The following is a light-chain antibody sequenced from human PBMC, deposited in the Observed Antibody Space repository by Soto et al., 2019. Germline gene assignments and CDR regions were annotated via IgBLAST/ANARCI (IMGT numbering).Light chain of an antibody. Sequence: QSVLTQPPSASGTPGQRVTISCSGSSSNIGSNYVYWYQQLPGTAPKLLIYSNNQRTSGVPDRFSGSKSGTSDSLAISGLRSEDEDDYYCAAWYDSLVGVFGTGTKLTVL. CDR3: AAWYDSLVGV. J-gene: IGLJ1*01. CDR1: SSNIGSNY. CDR2: SNN. V-gene: IGLV1-47*02.